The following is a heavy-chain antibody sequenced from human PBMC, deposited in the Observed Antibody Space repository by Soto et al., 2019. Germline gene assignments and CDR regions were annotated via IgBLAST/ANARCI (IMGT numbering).Heavy chain of an antibody. Sequence: GGSLRLSCAASGFSFSNAWMSWVRQTPGKGLEWVGRIKSKSDGATTDYAAPVKGRFTISRDDSENTLYLQMNSLKTEDTAVYCTTDRFSSPVDHWGQGTLVTASS. J-gene: IGHJ4*02. D-gene: IGHD2-2*01. V-gene: IGHV3-15*01. CDR2: IKSKSDGATT. CDR1: GFSFSNAW. CDR3: TTDRFSSPVDH.